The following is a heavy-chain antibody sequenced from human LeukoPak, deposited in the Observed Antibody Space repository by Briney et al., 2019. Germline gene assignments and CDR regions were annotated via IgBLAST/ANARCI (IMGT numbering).Heavy chain of an antibody. Sequence: GGSLRLSCAASGFTFSDYYMSWIRQAPGKGLEWVSYISSSGSTIYYADSVKGRFTISRDNAKNTLYLQMSSLRAEDTAVYYCARVDVGRDYSKFDYWGQGTLVTVSS. CDR2: ISSSGSTI. D-gene: IGHD2-15*01. CDR3: ARVDVGRDYSKFDY. J-gene: IGHJ4*02. V-gene: IGHV3-11*04. CDR1: GFTFSDYY.